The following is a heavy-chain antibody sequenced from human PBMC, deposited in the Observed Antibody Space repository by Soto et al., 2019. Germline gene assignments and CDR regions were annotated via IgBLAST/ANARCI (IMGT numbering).Heavy chain of an antibody. D-gene: IGHD1-26*01. J-gene: IGHJ6*02. CDR2: IYWDDEK. V-gene: IGHV2-5*02. CDR3: AHVGYTNDYYNPLDV. CDR1: GFSLSTTGVA. Sequence: QITLKESGPPLVKPTQTLTLTCTFSGFSLSTTGVAVGWIRQPPGKALEWLGFIYWDDEKRYSPFLKSRLTFTKDTSKNQVVLTMTNMDPVDTATYYCAHVGYTNDYYNPLDVWGQVTTVTVSS.